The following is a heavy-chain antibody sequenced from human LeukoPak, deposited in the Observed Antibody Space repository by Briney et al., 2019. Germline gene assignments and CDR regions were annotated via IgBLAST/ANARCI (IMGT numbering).Heavy chain of an antibody. CDR3: ATTVAGYLDF. CDR2: IKQDGSEK. J-gene: IGHJ4*02. Sequence: GGSLRLSCAASGFTLSIYWMSWVRQAPGKGLEHMANIKQDGSEKYYVDSVKGRFTISRDNAKNSLYLQMNSLRAEDTALYYCATTVAGYLDFWGQEAPVTVSS. CDR1: GFTLSIYW. D-gene: IGHD6-19*01. V-gene: IGHV3-7*03.